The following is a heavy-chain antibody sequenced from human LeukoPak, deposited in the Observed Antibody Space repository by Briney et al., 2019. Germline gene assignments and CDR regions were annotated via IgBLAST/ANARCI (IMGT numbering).Heavy chain of an antibody. CDR2: ISGSSSYI. V-gene: IGHV3-21*01. J-gene: IGHJ3*02. CDR3: ASLSGNYVHKKDAFDI. Sequence: PGGSLRLSCAASGFTFSSYSMNWVRQAPGKGLEWVSSISGSSSYIYYADSVKGRFTISRDNAKNSLYLQMNSLRAEDTAVYYCASLSGNYVHKKDAFDIWGQGTMVTVSS. D-gene: IGHD1-26*01. CDR1: GFTFSSYS.